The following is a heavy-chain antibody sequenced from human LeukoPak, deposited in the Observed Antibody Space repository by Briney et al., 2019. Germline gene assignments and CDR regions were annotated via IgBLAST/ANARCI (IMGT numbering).Heavy chain of an antibody. Sequence: PGGSLRLSCAASGISFSSHGMHWVRQAPGKGLEWVAVILYDGSNIYYTDSVKGRSTISRDNSKNTLYLRMNSLRAEDTALYYCARARNDYDSNGFSLLDYWGQGTLVTVS. CDR3: ARARNDYDSNGFSLLDY. J-gene: IGHJ4*02. V-gene: IGHV3-33*01. CDR2: ILYDGSNI. CDR1: GISFSSHG. D-gene: IGHD3-22*01.